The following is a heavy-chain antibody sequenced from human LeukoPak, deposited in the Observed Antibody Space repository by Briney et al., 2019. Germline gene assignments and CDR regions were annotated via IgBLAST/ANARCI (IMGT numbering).Heavy chain of an antibody. CDR2: INPNSGGT. Sequence: ASVKVSCKASGYTFSSYGISWVRQAPGQGLEWMGWINPNSGGTNYAQKFQGRVTMTRDTSISTAYMELSRLRSDDTAVYYCATTNWNYDYYYYYYMDVWGKGTTVTVSS. J-gene: IGHJ6*03. CDR3: ATTNWNYDYYYYYYMDV. CDR1: GYTFSSYG. V-gene: IGHV1-2*02. D-gene: IGHD1-7*01.